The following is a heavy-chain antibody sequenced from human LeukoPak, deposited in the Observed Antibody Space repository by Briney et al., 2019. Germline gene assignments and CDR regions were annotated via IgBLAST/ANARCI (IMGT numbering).Heavy chain of an antibody. J-gene: IGHJ4*02. D-gene: IGHD3-22*01. CDR2: IYYSGST. CDR3: ARMRYDSSGPFDY. V-gene: IGHV4-39*06. Sequence: SETLSLTFTVSGGSISSSSYYWGWIRQPPGKGLEWIGSIYYSGSTYYNPSLKSRVTISVDTSKNQFPLKLSSVTAVDTAVYYCARMRYDSSGPFDYWGQGTLVTVSS. CDR1: GGSISSSSYY.